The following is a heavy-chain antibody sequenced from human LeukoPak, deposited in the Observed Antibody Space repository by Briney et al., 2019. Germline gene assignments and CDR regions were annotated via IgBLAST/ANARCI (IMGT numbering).Heavy chain of an antibody. V-gene: IGHV4-34*01. D-gene: IGHD2-15*01. J-gene: IGHJ4*02. Sequence: SETLSLTCAVYGGSFSGYYWSWIRQPPGKGLEWIGEINHSGSTNYNPSLKSRVTISVDTSKNQFSLKLSSVTAADTAVYYCARGTWDCSGGSCYSSFDYWGQGTLVTVSS. CDR3: ARGTWDCSGGSCYSSFDY. CDR2: INHSGST. CDR1: GGSFSGYY.